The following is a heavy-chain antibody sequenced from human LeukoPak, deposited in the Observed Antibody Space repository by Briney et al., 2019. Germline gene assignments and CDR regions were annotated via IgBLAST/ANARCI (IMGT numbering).Heavy chain of an antibody. CDR2: ISGSGGSP. Sequence: GGPLRLSCAASGFTFSSYAMSWARQAPGKGLEWVSAISGSGGSPYYADPVKGRFTSSRDNSKNTLYLQMNSLRAEDTAVYYCAKAAPSVVVPAAISFLFDYWGQGTLVTVSS. CDR3: AKAAPSVVVPAAISFLFDY. V-gene: IGHV3-23*01. J-gene: IGHJ4*02. D-gene: IGHD2-2*01. CDR1: GFTFSSYA.